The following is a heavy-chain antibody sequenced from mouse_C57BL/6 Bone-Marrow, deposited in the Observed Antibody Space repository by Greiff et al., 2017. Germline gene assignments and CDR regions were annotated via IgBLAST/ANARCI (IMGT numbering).Heavy chain of an antibody. CDR3: AKNHYAMDY. CDR2: IHHNSGST. CDR1: GYTFTSYW. J-gene: IGHJ4*01. V-gene: IGHV1-64*01. Sequence: QVQLQQPGAELVKPGASVKLSCKASGYTFTSYWMHWVKQRPGQGLEWIGMIHHNSGSTNYNEKVKSKATLTVDKSSSTAYMQISSLTSEDSAVYYCAKNHYAMDYWGQGTSVTVSS.